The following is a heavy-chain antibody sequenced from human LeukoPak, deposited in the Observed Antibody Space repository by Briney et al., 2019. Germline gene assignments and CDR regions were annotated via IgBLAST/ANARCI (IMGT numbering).Heavy chain of an antibody. J-gene: IGHJ6*02. CDR1: GGSIRSGSYY. V-gene: IGHV4-61*02. Sequence: PSETLSLTCTVSGGSIRSGSYYWSWIRQPAGKGVEWIGRIYTSGSTNYNPSLKSRVTISVETSKNQLSLKLSSVTAADTAVYYCAREVLNCGGDCYSLSYYYGMDVWGQGTTVTVSS. D-gene: IGHD2-21*02. CDR2: IYTSGST. CDR3: AREVLNCGGDCYSLSYYYGMDV.